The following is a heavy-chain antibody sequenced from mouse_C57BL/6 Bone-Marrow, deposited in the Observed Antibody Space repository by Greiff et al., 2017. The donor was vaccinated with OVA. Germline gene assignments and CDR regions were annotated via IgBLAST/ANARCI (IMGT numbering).Heavy chain of an antibody. V-gene: IGHV1-50*01. Sequence: QVQLQQPGAELVKPGASVKLSCKASGYTFTSYWMQWVKQRPGQGLEWIGEIDPSDSYTNYNQKFKGKATLTVDTSSSTAYMQLSGLTSEDSAVYYCARGWSGDYWGQGTTLTVSS. J-gene: IGHJ2*01. CDR1: GYTFTSYW. CDR3: ARGWSGDY. D-gene: IGHD2-3*01. CDR2: IDPSDSYT.